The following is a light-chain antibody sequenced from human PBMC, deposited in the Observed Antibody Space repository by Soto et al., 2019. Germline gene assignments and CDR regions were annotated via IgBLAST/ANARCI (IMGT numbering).Light chain of an antibody. CDR1: QSISSY. CDR2: DVS. CDR3: QQYNSYTWT. J-gene: IGKJ1*01. V-gene: IGKV1-5*01. Sequence: DIQMTQSPSSLSASVGDRVTITCRASQSISSYLNRYQQKPGKAPKLLIYDVSSLESGVPSRFSGSGSGTEFTLTISSLQPDDFATYYCQQYNSYTWTFGQGTKVDI.